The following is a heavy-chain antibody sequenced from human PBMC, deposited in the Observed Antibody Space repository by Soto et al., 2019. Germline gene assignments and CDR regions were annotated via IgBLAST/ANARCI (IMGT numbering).Heavy chain of an antibody. Sequence: QVQLVQSGAEVKKPGSSVKVSCKASGGTFSSYAISWVRQAPGQGLEWMGGIIPIFGTANYAQKFQGRVTITADAATSTAYMELGSLRSEDTAVYYCARGITGTVSYYYGMDVWGQGTTVTVSS. CDR3: ARGITGTVSYYYGMDV. CDR2: IIPIFGTA. V-gene: IGHV1-69*12. D-gene: IGHD1-7*01. J-gene: IGHJ6*02. CDR1: GGTFSSYA.